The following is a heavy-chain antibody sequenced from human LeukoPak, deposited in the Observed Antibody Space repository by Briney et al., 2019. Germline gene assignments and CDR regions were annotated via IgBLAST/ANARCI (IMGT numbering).Heavy chain of an antibody. Sequence: SQTLSPTSIVDAGSLNFSYSGCIWLLPKNLIGWIVYFFNIVKPTYHPSLKAQVTLSIDTLQNQPSLKLSSVTAADTAVYYCARHVRKRDGVHFDYWGQGTLVTVSS. CDR3: ARHVRKRDGVHFDY. D-gene: IGHD5-24*01. V-gene: IGHV4-59*08. CDR1: AGSLNFSY. J-gene: IGHJ4*02. CDR2: FFNIVKP.